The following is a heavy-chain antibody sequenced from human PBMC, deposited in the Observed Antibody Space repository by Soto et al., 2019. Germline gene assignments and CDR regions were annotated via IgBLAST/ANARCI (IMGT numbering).Heavy chain of an antibody. V-gene: IGHV4-34*04. J-gene: IGHJ4*02. D-gene: IGHD3-3*01. CDR2: INYEGDN. CDR1: VGSFSVFSFCDYY. Sequence: PSETLSLTCTVSVGSFSVFSFCDYYWGWIRQAPGKGLARHGEINYEGDNNQNVSIKSRASLIVDTSKNQFALQLRSVTAADTAVYYCVRGVSILDAPDKYYFDSWGPGTLVTVSS. CDR3: VRGVSILDAPDKYYFDS.